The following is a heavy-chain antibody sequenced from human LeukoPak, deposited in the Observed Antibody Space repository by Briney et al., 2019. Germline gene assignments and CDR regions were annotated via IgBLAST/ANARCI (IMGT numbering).Heavy chain of an antibody. CDR2: INPSGGST. D-gene: IGHD5-18*01. V-gene: IGHV1-46*01. CDR1: GYTFTSYY. CDR3: ARAPYKDTAKADNWFDP. J-gene: IGHJ5*02. Sequence: GASVKVSCKASGYTFTSYYMHWVRQAPGQGLEWMGIINPSGGSTSYAQKFQGRVTMTRDTSTSTVYMELSSLRSEDTAVYYCARAPYKDTAKADNWFDPWGQGTLVTVSS.